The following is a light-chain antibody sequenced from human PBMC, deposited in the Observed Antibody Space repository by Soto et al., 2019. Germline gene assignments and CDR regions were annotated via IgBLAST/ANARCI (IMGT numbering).Light chain of an antibody. CDR3: QQRFKWPLT. J-gene: IGKJ4*01. V-gene: IGKV3-11*01. CDR1: QSVHTF. Sequence: EIVLTQSPGTLSLSPGGRATLSCRASQSVHTFLAWYQQKPGQSHRLLISDTSNRATGVPARFSGSGSGTDFTLSISSLEPEDFAVYYCQQRFKWPLTFGGGTRVEIE. CDR2: DTS.